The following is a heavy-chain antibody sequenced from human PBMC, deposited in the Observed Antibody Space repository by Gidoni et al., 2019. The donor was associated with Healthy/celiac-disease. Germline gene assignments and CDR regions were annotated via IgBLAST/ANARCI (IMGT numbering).Heavy chain of an antibody. CDR3: AKSRTVWYYDSSGYYRGGFDY. V-gene: IGHV3-43*01. Sequence: EVQLVESGGVVVQPGGSLSLSCAASGFTFDDYTMHWVRQAPGKGLEWVSLISWDGGSTYYADSVKGRFTISRDNSKNSLYLQMNSLRTEDTALYYCAKSRTVWYYDSSGYYRGGFDYWGQGTLVTVSS. CDR2: ISWDGGST. J-gene: IGHJ4*02. D-gene: IGHD3-22*01. CDR1: GFTFDDYT.